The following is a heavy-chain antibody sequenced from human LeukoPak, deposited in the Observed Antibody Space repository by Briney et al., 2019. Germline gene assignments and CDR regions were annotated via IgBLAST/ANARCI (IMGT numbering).Heavy chain of an antibody. J-gene: IGHJ5*02. Sequence: GGSPRLSCAASGFTFSSYAMSWVRQAPGKGLEWVSGISGRGGSTYSADSVKGRLTISRDNSKNTLYLQMNTLRAEDTAVYYCAKFAGTSSHLEKWLRFGDNWFDPWGQGTLVTVSS. CDR2: ISGRGGST. CDR1: GFTFSSYA. D-gene: IGHD5-12*01. CDR3: AKFAGTSSHLEKWLRFGDNWFDP. V-gene: IGHV3-23*01.